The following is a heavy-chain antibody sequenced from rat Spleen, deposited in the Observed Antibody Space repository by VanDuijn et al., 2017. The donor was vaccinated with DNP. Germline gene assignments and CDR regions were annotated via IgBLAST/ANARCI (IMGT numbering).Heavy chain of an antibody. J-gene: IGHJ4*01. Sequence: EVQLVVSGGDLVQSGGSLQVSCAASGFTFSDYNMAWVRQAPKKGLEWVATITYDGSRTYCRDSVKGRFTISRDNAKSTLYLQRDSLRSEDTATYYCTTHGSIATISTGAMDVWGQGTSGTVSS. CDR2: ITYDGSRT. CDR3: TTHGSIATISTGAMDV. V-gene: IGHV5S10*01. CDR1: GFTFSDYN. D-gene: IGHD1-2*01.